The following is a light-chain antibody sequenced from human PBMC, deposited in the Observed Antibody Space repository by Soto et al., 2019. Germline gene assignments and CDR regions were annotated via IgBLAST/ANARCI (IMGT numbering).Light chain of an antibody. CDR1: QGIRND. CDR2: GAS. J-gene: IGKJ1*01. CDR3: QQYGSSGT. Sequence: AIQMTQSPCSVSASVGDRVTITCRASQGIRNDLNWYQQKLGEAPQLLIYGASTLQSGVPSRFSGSGSGTDFTLTISRLEPEDFAVYYCQQYGSSGTFGQGTKVDIK. V-gene: IGKV1-6*01.